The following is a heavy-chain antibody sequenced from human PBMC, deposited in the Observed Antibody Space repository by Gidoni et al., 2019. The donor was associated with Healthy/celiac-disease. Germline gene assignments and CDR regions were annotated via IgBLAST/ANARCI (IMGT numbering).Heavy chain of an antibody. J-gene: IGHJ6*02. Sequence: QVQLLESGGGVVQPGRSLRLSCSASGFTFSSYGMHWGRQAPGKGLEWVEVIAYDGSNKYYADSVKGRFTISRDNSKNTLYLQMNSLRAEDTAVYYCSKDSIAVAGSSEIYYYYYGMDVWGQGTTVTVSS. CDR3: SKDSIAVAGSSEIYYYYYGMDV. V-gene: IGHV3-30*18. D-gene: IGHD6-19*01. CDR2: IAYDGSNK. CDR1: GFTFSSYG.